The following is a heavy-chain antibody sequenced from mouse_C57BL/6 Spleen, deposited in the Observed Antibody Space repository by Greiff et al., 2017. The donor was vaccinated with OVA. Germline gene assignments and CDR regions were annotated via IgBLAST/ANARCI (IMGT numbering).Heavy chain of an antibody. CDR2: IDPETGGT. D-gene: IGHD1-1*01. CDR1: GYTFTDYE. CDR3: TTDGSSSAWFAY. V-gene: IGHV1-15*01. J-gene: IGHJ3*01. Sequence: VKLQQSGAELVRPGASVTLSCKASGYTFTDYEMHWVKQTPVHGLEWIGAIDPETGGTAYNQKFKGKAILTADKSSSTAYMELRSLTSEDSAVYYCTTDGSSSAWFAYWGQGTLVTVSA.